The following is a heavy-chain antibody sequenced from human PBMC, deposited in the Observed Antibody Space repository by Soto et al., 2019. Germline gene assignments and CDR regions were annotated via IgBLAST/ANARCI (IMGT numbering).Heavy chain of an antibody. V-gene: IGHV1-24*01. J-gene: IGHJ4*02. Sequence: ASVKVSCRVSGYTLTELSMHWVRQAPGKGLEWMGGFDPEDGETIYAQKFQGRVTMTEDTSTDTAYMELSSLRSEDAAVYYCATSSLFYYDSSGPMYWGQGTLVTVSS. CDR1: GYTLTELS. CDR2: FDPEDGET. CDR3: ATSSLFYYDSSGPMY. D-gene: IGHD3-22*01.